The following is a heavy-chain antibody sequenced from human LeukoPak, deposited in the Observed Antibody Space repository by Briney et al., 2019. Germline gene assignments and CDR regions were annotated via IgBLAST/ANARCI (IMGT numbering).Heavy chain of an antibody. J-gene: IGHJ4*02. V-gene: IGHV7-4-1*02. Sequence: ASVKVSCKASGYTFTSYAMNWVRQAPGQGLEWMGWINTNAGNPTYAQGFTGRFVFSLDTSVSTAYLQITSLKAEDTAVYYCAREYYYDSGSYYNIAHFDYWGQGTLVTVSS. CDR3: AREYYYDSGSYYNIAHFDY. CDR2: INTNAGNP. CDR1: GYTFTSYA. D-gene: IGHD3-10*01.